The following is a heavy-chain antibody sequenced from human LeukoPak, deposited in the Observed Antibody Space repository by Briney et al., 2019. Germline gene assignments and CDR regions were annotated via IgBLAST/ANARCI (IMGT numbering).Heavy chain of an antibody. Sequence: PSETLSLTCAVYGGSFRGYYWSWIRQPPGKGLEWIGEINHSGSTNYNPSLKSRVTISVDTSKNQFSLKLSSVTAADTAVYYCARGPNSIVVVPAAPDRDYYYYGMDVWGQGTTVTVSS. CDR1: GGSFRGYY. CDR2: INHSGST. V-gene: IGHV4-34*01. CDR3: ARGPNSIVVVPAAPDRDYYYYGMDV. J-gene: IGHJ6*02. D-gene: IGHD2-2*01.